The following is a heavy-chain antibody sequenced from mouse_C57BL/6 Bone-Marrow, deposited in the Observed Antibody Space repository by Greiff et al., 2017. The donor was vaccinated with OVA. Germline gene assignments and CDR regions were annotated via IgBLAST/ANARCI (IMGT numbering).Heavy chain of an antibody. D-gene: IGHD3-2*01. Sequence: VKLMESGGGLVQPGESLKLSCESNEYEFPSHDMSWVRKTPEKRLELVAAINSDGGSTYYPDTMERRFIISRDNTKKTLYLQMSSLMSVDTALYYCSRQTAGVFAYWGQVTLVTVSA. J-gene: IGHJ3*01. V-gene: IGHV5-2*01. CDR3: SRQTAGVFAY. CDR2: INSDGGST. CDR1: EYEFPSHD.